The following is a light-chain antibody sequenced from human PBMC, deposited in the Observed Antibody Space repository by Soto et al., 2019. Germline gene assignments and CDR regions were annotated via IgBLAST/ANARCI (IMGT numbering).Light chain of an antibody. CDR2: KAS. CDR3: QQYHSYWT. CDR1: QNIGTW. Sequence: DIQMTQSPSTLSASVGDRVTITCRASQNIGTWLAWYQQKPGKAPNLLIYKASSLESGVPSRFSGSGSGTEFTLTISSLQPDDVATYYCQQYHSYWTFGQGTKVDIK. V-gene: IGKV1-5*03. J-gene: IGKJ1*01.